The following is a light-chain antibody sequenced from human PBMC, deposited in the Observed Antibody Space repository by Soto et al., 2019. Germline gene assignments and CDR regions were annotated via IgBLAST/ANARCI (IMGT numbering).Light chain of an antibody. CDR3: QQCHRYLT. J-gene: IGKJ1*01. Sequence: DLQMTQSPSTLSASVGDTVTITCRASQRISGWLAWYQQKPGKAPKLLISGASSVQSGVPSRFSGSASGTEFTLTISSLQADDIATYYCQQCHRYLTFGHGTKVDIK. V-gene: IGKV1-5*01. CDR2: GAS. CDR1: QRISGW.